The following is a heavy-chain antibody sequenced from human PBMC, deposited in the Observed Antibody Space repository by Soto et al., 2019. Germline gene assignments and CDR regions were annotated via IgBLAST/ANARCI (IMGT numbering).Heavy chain of an antibody. V-gene: IGHV1-3*01. D-gene: IGHD3-22*01. CDR2: INAGNGNT. J-gene: IGHJ6*01. CDR3: ARGPNDSSAYYHHYYYGMDV. CDR1: GYTFTSHG. Sequence: ASVKVSCKASGYTFTSHGIHWVRQAPGQRLEWTGWINAGNGNTKYSEKFQGRVTITRDTSASTAYLELSSLRSEDTAVYYCARGPNDSSAYYHHYYYGMDVWRQGTTVTVSS.